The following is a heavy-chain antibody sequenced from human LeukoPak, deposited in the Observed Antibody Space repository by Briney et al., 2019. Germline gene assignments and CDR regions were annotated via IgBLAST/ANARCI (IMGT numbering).Heavy chain of an antibody. CDR3: GRTVGYFDY. D-gene: IGHD2-15*01. Sequence: SQTLSLTCAISGDSVSNKDAAWNWIRESPSRGLEWLGRTFYRSKWYNDYAVSVKGRIIVSADTSKNQFSLHLNSVTPDGTAVYYCGRTVGYFDYWGQGILVTVSS. V-gene: IGHV6-1*01. CDR2: TFYRSKWYN. J-gene: IGHJ4*02. CDR1: GDSVSNKDAA.